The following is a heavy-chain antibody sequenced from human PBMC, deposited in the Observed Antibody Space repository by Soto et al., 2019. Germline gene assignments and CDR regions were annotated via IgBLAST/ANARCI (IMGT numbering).Heavy chain of an antibody. Sequence: PSETLSLTCTLSGGSISRYYWSWIRQPAGKALEWIGRIYNTGSTEYNPSLKSRVTMSMDTSKNQFFLNLRSVTAADTAVYYCATSGTAWNNWFDPWSQGILVTVS. CDR3: ATSGTAWNNWFDP. J-gene: IGHJ5*02. CDR1: GGSISRYY. D-gene: IGHD6-25*01. V-gene: IGHV4-4*07. CDR2: IYNTGST.